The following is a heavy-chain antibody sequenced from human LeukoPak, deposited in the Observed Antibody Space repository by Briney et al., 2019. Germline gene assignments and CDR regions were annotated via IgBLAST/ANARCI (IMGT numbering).Heavy chain of an antibody. CDR1: GYTFTGYY. V-gene: IGHV1-2*02. J-gene: IGHJ6*03. CDR2: INPNSGGT. D-gene: IGHD6-6*01. Sequence: APVKVSCKASGYTFTGYYMHWVRRAPGQGLEWMGWINPNSGGTNYAQKFQGRVTMTRDTSISTAYMELSRLRSDDTAVYYCARTGIAARPYYYYYMDVWGKGTTVTVSS. CDR3: ARTGIAARPYYYYYMDV.